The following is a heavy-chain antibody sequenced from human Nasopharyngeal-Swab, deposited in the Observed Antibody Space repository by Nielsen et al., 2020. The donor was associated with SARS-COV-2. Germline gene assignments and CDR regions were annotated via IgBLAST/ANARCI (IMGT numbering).Heavy chain of an antibody. J-gene: IGHJ3*02. D-gene: IGHD2-15*01. CDR1: GFTFRKYA. V-gene: IGHV3-33*01. CDR3: ARPLGYCSGGTCVGTKTFDI. CDR2: VWFDGSNE. Sequence: GKSLKISCAASGFTFRKYAMQWVRQAPGKGLEWVATVWFDGSNEYYADSVKGRFTISRDNSKSTVDLQMNSLRVEDTAVYYCARPLGYCSGGTCVGTKTFDIWGQGTMVTVSS.